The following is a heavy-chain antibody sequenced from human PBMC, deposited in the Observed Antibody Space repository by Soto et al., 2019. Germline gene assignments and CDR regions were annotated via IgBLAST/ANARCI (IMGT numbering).Heavy chain of an antibody. CDR2: ISSSSSYI. CDR1: GFTFSSYS. D-gene: IGHD1-26*01. CDR3: ARGGGGSYYEPHY. Sequence: EVQLVESGGGLVKPGGSLRLSCAASGFTFSSYSMNWVRQAPGKGLEWVSSISSSSSYIYYADSVKGRFTISRDNAKNSLYLQMNSLRAEDTAVYYCARGGGGSYYEPHYWGQGTLVTVS. J-gene: IGHJ4*02. V-gene: IGHV3-21*01.